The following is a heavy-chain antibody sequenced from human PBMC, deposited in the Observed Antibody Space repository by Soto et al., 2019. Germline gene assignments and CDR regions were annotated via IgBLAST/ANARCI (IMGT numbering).Heavy chain of an antibody. J-gene: IGHJ6*02. Sequence: SETLSLSCAASGSTISSYYWSWIRQPPGKGLEWIGRIYTSGTTNYNPSLKSRVTMSVDTSKKQFSRMLGAVTAAYTAVYYCERDGMTTVIGYYNYYGMDIWGQGTTVTVSS. CDR2: IYTSGTT. D-gene: IGHD4-17*01. CDR3: ERDGMTTVIGYYNYYGMDI. V-gene: IGHV4-4*07. CDR1: GSTISSYY.